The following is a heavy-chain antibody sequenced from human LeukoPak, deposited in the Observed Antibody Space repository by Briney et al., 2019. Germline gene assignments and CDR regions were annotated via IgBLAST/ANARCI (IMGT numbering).Heavy chain of an antibody. CDR1: GFTFSDYY. D-gene: IGHD3-3*01. V-gene: IGHV3-11*01. Sequence: GGSLRLSCAASGFTFSDYYMSWIRQAPGKGLEWVSYISSSGSTIYYADSVKGRFTISRDNAKNSLYLQMNSLRAEDTAVYYCARDYGTTISYYYGMDVWGQGTTVTVSS. CDR3: ARDYGTTISYYYGMDV. CDR2: ISSSGSTI. J-gene: IGHJ6*02.